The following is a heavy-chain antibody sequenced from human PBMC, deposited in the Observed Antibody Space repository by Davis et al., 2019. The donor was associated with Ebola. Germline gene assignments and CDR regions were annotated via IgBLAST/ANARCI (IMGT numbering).Heavy chain of an antibody. CDR3: AREDDYSNDY. Sequence: GGSLRLSCAASGFTFSSYAMSWVRQAPGKGLEWVSLIKNDGSTYCADSVEGRFTISRDNSKNTVNLQMNNLRADDTAVYYCAREDDYSNDYWGQGTLVTVSS. CDR2: IKNDGST. V-gene: IGHV3-23*01. CDR1: GFTFSSYA. D-gene: IGHD4-11*01. J-gene: IGHJ4*02.